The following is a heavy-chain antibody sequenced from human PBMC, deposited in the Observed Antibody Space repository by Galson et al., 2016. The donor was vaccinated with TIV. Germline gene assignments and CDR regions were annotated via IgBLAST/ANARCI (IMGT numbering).Heavy chain of an antibody. Sequence: SVKVSCKASGVIFSSNAFNWVRQAPGHGLEWVGGISPLFGTTNYAQRFQGRVTFTTDASKTTAYMELTSLTSEDTAIYYCVREADYGSGSLYFDYWGQGTLVTVSS. CDR3: VREADYGSGSLYFDY. D-gene: IGHD3-10*01. V-gene: IGHV1-69*05. J-gene: IGHJ4*02. CDR2: ISPLFGTT. CDR1: GVIFSSNA.